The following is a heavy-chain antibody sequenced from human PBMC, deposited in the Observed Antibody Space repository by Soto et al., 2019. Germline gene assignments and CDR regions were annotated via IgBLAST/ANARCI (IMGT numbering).Heavy chain of an antibody. CDR1: GFTFSSYG. D-gene: IGHD3-3*01. V-gene: IGHV3-30*18. CDR2: ISYDGSNK. Sequence: QVQLVESGGGVVQPGRSLRLSCAASGFTFSSYGMHWVRQAPGKGLEWVAVISYDGSNKYYADSVKGRFTISRDNSKNTHYLQMNSLNAEDTAGYYGAKEGRRHVLRFCEGLPNTYGMDVWGQGTTVTVSS. CDR3: AKEGRRHVLRFCEGLPNTYGMDV. J-gene: IGHJ6*02.